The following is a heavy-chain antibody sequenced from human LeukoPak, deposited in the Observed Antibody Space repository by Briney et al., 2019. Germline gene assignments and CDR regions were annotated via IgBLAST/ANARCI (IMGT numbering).Heavy chain of an antibody. D-gene: IGHD2-8*01. CDR2: INPDGSST. CDR1: GFTFSTNW. Sequence: GGSLRLSCAASGFTFSTNWMHWVRQAPGKGLVWVSRINPDGSSTTYADSVKGRFTISRDNAKNALYLQMNSLRAEDTAVYYCLTIVLAGEEDAFDIWGQGTMVTVSS. J-gene: IGHJ3*02. CDR3: LTIVLAGEEDAFDI. V-gene: IGHV3-74*01.